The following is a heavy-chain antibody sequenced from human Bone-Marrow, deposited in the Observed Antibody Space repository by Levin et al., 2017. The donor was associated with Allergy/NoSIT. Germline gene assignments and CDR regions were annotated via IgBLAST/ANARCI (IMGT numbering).Heavy chain of an antibody. V-gene: IGHV1-2*02. J-gene: IGHJ2*01. Sequence: RASVKVSCKASGFAFTDYYMHWVRQAPGQGLEWLGWINPNNGATKYALKFQDRVTMTRDTSISTAYMEFRRLRSDDTAVFYCARDQAVTRDGYFDLWGRGTLVSVSS. CDR2: INPNNGAT. D-gene: IGHD4-17*01. CDR3: ARDQAVTRDGYFDL. CDR1: GFAFTDYY.